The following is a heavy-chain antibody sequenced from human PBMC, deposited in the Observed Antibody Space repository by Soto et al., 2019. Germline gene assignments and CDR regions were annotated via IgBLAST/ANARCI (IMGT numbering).Heavy chain of an antibody. CDR1: GHLFNNHW. V-gene: IGHV5-51*01. CDR3: ARGYFDSGHGYDL. J-gene: IGHJ5*02. CDR2: IFTRDSET. D-gene: IGHD3-10*01. Sequence: EQLEQSGAEVKKPGESLKISCKGPGHLFNNHWIGWVRQTPGKGLEWMGLIFTRDSETKTSPSFQGHVSFSVDNSINTVYLQWNSLKTTDTGIYFCARGYFDSGHGYDLWGQGTLVTVSS.